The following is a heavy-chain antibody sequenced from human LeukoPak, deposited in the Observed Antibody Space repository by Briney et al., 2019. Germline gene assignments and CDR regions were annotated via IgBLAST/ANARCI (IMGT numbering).Heavy chain of an antibody. Sequence: GGSLRLSCAASGFSFSNYWMHWVRQAPGKGLVWVSRVNIDGSSTTYADSVKGRFTISRDNAKNTVYLQMNSLRVEDTAMYFCSRGASGSGMSSWSYWGQGTLVTVSS. CDR3: SRGASGSGMSSWSY. CDR2: VNIDGSST. D-gene: IGHD2-15*01. CDR1: GFSFSNYW. V-gene: IGHV3-74*01. J-gene: IGHJ4*02.